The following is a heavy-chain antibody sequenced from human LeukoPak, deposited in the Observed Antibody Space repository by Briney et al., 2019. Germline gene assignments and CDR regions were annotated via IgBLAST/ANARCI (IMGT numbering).Heavy chain of an antibody. CDR1: GGSISTHY. J-gene: IGHJ4*02. D-gene: IGHD6-19*01. CDR2: ISISDGT. Sequence: SETLSLTCTVSGGSISTHYWSWIRQPAGKGLEWFGRISISDGTNYNPALKSRVIMSVDTSKNQFSLKLTSVTAADTAVYYCARLRRDSSGWYADDSWGQGTLVTVSS. V-gene: IGHV4-4*07. CDR3: ARLRRDSSGWYADDS.